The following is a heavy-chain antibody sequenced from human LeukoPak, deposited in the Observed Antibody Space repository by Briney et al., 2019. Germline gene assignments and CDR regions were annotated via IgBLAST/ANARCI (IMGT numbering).Heavy chain of an antibody. J-gene: IGHJ4*02. CDR3: ARIVPYNYGYVDY. CDR2: ICYSGTT. D-gene: IGHD5-18*01. V-gene: IGHV4-59*01. CDR1: GGSISSYC. Sequence: SETLSLTGAVSGGSISSYCWSWIRQPPGKGLEWIGYICYSGTTNYNPSLRSRVTISVDTSKNQLSLKLSSVTAADTAVYFCARIVPYNYGYVDYWGQGTLVTVSS.